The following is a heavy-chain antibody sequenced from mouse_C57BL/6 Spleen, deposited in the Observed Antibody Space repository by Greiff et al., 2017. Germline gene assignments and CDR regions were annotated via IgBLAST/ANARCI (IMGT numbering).Heavy chain of an antibody. CDR3: ARLLRSYYAMDY. J-gene: IGHJ4*01. CDR1: GYSFTDYN. Sequence: EVKLQESGPELVKPGASVKISCKASGYSFTDYNMNWVKQSNGKSLEWIGVINPNYGTTSYNQKFKGKATFTVDQSSSTAYMQRNSLTSEDSAVYYCARLLRSYYAMDYWGQGTSVTVAS. D-gene: IGHD1-1*01. CDR2: INPNYGTT. V-gene: IGHV1-39*01.